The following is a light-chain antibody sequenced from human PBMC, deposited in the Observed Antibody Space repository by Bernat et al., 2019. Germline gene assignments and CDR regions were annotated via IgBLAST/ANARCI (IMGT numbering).Light chain of an antibody. CDR2: GVS. CDR1: QTTSHY. CDR3: QSSNGAPRAFT. Sequence: DIQMTQSPSSLPASVGDRVTITCRTSQTTSHYLNGYQQKPGKAPTLLIYGVSSLPSGVPSRFTGSGSGTAFTLTINNLQPEDFATYYCQSSNGAPRAFTFGPGTRVDVK. J-gene: IGKJ3*01. V-gene: IGKV1-39*01.